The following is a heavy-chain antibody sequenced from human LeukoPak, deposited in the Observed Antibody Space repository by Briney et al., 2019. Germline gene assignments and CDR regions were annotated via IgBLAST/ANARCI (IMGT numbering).Heavy chain of an antibody. V-gene: IGHV1-2*06. J-gene: IGHJ4*02. CDR3: AGDRVTMTSPDY. Sequence: ASVKVSCKASGYTFTGYYMHWVRQAPGQGLEWMGRINPNSGGTNYAQKFQGRVTMTRDTSISTAYMELSRLRSDDTAVYYCAGDRVTMTSPDYWGQGTLVTVSS. CDR1: GYTFTGYY. CDR2: INPNSGGT. D-gene: IGHD3-22*01.